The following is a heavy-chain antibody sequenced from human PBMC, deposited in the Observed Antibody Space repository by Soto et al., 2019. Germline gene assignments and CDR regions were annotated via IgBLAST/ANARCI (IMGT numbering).Heavy chain of an antibody. J-gene: IGHJ6*02. D-gene: IGHD6-13*01. CDR3: ARDDTRIADLYYYYGMDV. V-gene: IGHV1-69*01. CDR2: IIPIFGTA. CDR1: GGTFSSYA. Sequence: QVQLVQSGAEVKKPGSSVKVSCKASGGTFSSYAISWVRQAPGQGLEWMGGIIPIFGTANYAQKFQGRVTITADESTSTAYMELSSLRSEDTAVYYCARDDTRIADLYYYYGMDVWGQGTTVTVSS.